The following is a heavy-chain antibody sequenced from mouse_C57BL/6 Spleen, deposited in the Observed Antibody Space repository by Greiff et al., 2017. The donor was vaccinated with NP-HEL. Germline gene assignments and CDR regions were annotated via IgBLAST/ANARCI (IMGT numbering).Heavy chain of an antibody. CDR2: ISSGGSYT. CDR1: GFTFSSYG. CDR3: ASYDYDDDADWYFDV. Sequence: EVQGVESGGDLVKPGGSLKLSCAASGFTFSSYGMSWVRQTPDKRLEWVATISSGGSYTYYPDSVKGRFTISRDNAKNTLYLQMSSLKSEDTAMYYCASYDYDDDADWYFDVWGTGTTVTVSS. V-gene: IGHV5-6*01. J-gene: IGHJ1*03. D-gene: IGHD2-4*01.